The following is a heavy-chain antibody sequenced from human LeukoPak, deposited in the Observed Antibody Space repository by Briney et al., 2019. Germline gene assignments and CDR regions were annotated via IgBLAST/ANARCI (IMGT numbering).Heavy chain of an antibody. Sequence: PSETLSLTCTLSGGSISGSYWSWLRQPPGKGLEWIAYMYNSGSTNYNPSLKSRVTISVDTSKNQFSLKMSSLTAADTAIYYCARGIESYGDYGYWGQGILVTVSS. CDR3: ARGIESYGDYGY. CDR2: MYNSGST. D-gene: IGHD4-17*01. CDR1: GGSISGSY. V-gene: IGHV4-59*01. J-gene: IGHJ4*02.